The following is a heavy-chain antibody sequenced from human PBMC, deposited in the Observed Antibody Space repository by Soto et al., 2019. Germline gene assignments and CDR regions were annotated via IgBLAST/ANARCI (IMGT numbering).Heavy chain of an antibody. CDR1: GYTFTSYG. CDR3: ARDEKRFCSRPSCPYFDY. Sequence: QVQLVQSEAEVKKPGSSVKLSCKTSGYTFTSYGISWVRQAPGQGLECTAWISGYNGDSNCARKLLGIVTLTTDTSTSTAYMEIRSLRSDDTAIYYCARDEKRFCSRPSCPYFDYWGQGTLVTVSS. CDR2: ISGYNGDS. D-gene: IGHD2-2*01. J-gene: IGHJ4*02. V-gene: IGHV1-18*01.